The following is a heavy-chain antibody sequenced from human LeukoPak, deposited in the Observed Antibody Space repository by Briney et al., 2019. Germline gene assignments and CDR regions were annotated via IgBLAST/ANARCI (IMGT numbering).Heavy chain of an antibody. J-gene: IGHJ4*02. CDR3: ARHFIGSGSYYND. Sequence: SETLSLTCTVSGGSISSYYWSWIRQPPGKGPEWIGYIYYSGSTNYNPSLKSRVTISVDTSKNQFSLKLSSVTAADTAVYYCARHFIGSGSYYNDWGQGTLVTVSS. V-gene: IGHV4-59*08. D-gene: IGHD3-10*01. CDR2: IYYSGST. CDR1: GGSISSYY.